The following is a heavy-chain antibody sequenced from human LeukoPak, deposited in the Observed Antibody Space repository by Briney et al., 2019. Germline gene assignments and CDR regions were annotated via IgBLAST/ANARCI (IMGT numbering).Heavy chain of an antibody. CDR3: AKVKSSLTLIGA. CDR1: GFLFSRCA. D-gene: IGHD2-8*01. V-gene: IGHV3-23*01. J-gene: IGHJ5*02. CDR2: ISGAGDIA. Sequence: GGSLRLSCAASGFLFSRCAMSWVRQAPGKGLEWVSSISGAGDIAHYAESVKGRFTISRDNSGNTPYVQMDSLRAEDTAVYYCAKVKSSLTLIGAWGQGTLVTVSS.